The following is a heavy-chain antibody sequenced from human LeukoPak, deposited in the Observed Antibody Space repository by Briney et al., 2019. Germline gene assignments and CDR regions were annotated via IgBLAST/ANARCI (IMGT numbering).Heavy chain of an antibody. D-gene: IGHD1-26*01. CDR1: GGTFSSYA. CDR3: ARGGRVATYYYYGMDV. CDR2: IIPIFGTA. J-gene: IGHJ6*02. V-gene: IGHV1-69*13. Sequence: GASVKVSCKASGGTFSSYAISWVRQAPGQGLEWMGGIIPIFGTANYAQKFQGRVTITADESTSTAYMELSSLRSKDTAVYYCARGGRVATYYYYGMDVWGQGTTVTVSS.